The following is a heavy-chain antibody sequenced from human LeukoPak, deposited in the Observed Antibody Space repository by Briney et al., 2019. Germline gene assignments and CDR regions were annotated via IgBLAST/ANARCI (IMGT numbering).Heavy chain of an antibody. V-gene: IGHV3-30-3*01. J-gene: IGHJ4*02. CDR3: ACGNWYSSGWANQVDY. CDR2: ISYDGSNK. CDR1: GFTFSSYA. D-gene: IGHD6-19*01. Sequence: GGSLRLSCAASGFTFSSYAMHWVRQAPGKGLEWVAVISYDGSNKYYTDSVKGRFTISRDNSKNTLYLQMNSLRAEDTAVYYCACGNWYSSGWANQVDYWGQGTLVTVSS.